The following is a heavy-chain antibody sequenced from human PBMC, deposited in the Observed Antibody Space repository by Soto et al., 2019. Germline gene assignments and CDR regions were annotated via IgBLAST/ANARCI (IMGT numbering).Heavy chain of an antibody. CDR1: GFKFDDYG. V-gene: IGHV3-9*01. J-gene: IGHJ4*01. CDR3: VKDALTAVAFYFDY. D-gene: IGHD6-19*01. CDR2: LSKDSLSI. Sequence: GGSLRLSCVASGFKFDDYGMHWVRHTPGKGPEWIAGLSKDSLSISYGASMKGRFTISRDNAKNSLYLQLNSPRPEDTALYYCVKDALTAVAFYFDYWGRGALVTVSS.